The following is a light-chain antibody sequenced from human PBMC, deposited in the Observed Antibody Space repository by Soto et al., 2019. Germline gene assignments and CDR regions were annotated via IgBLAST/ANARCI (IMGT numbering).Light chain of an antibody. CDR3: QTLDTGARVV. CDR2: LSSDGSH. Sequence: QSVLTQSPSASASLGASVKLTCTLSSGHSSYAIAWHQQQPEKGPRYLMKLSSDGSHSKGAGIPDRFSGSSSGAERYLTISSLQSEDEADYYCQTLDTGARVVFGGGTQLTVL. V-gene: IGLV4-69*01. J-gene: IGLJ2*01. CDR1: SGHSSYA.